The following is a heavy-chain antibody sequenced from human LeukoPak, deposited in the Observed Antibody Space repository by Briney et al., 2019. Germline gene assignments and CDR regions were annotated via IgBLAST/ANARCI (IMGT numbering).Heavy chain of an antibody. CDR3: ARVARDDWEYYFDY. CDR2: ISSSSSYI. Sequence: GGSLRLSCAASGFTFSSYSMNWVRQAPGKGLEWVSSISSSSSYIYYADSVKGRFTISRDNAKNSLYLQMNSLRAEDTAVYYCARVARDDWEYYFDYWGQGTLVTVSS. D-gene: IGHD3-16*01. V-gene: IGHV3-21*01. J-gene: IGHJ4*02. CDR1: GFTFSSYS.